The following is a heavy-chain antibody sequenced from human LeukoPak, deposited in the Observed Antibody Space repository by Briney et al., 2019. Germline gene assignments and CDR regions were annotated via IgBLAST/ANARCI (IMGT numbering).Heavy chain of an antibody. CDR2: IWYDGSNK. CDR1: GFTFSSYG. J-gene: IGHJ3*02. Sequence: GRSLRLSCAASGFTFSSYGMHWVRQAPGKGLEWVAVIWYDGSNKYYADSVKGRFTISRDNSKNTLYLQMNSLRAEDTAVYYCARDQDGYGESTYAFDIWGQGTMVTVSS. CDR3: ARDQDGYGESTYAFDI. V-gene: IGHV3-33*01. D-gene: IGHD4-17*01.